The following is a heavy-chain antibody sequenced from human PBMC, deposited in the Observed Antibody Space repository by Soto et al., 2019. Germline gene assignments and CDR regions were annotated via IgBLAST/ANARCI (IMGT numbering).Heavy chain of an antibody. CDR2: VYWDDAK. D-gene: IGHD1-1*01. V-gene: IGHV2-5*02. Sequence: QITLKESGPTLVKPTQTLTLTCTFSGFSLSTSGVGVGWILQPPGKALEWLALVYWDDAKRDSPSLKSRLTITKDTSKNQVFLKMTNMAPVDTATYYCAETTTDATTATPWNLGSDAFDIWGQGTMVTVSS. CDR3: AETTTDATTATPWNLGSDAFDI. J-gene: IGHJ3*02. CDR1: GFSLSTSGVG.